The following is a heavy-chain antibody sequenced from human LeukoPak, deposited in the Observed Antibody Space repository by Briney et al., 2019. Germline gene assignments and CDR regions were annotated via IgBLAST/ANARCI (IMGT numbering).Heavy chain of an antibody. CDR1: GYNFVNYW. V-gene: IGHV5-51*01. J-gene: IGHJ5*01. CDR2: IHPGDSET. D-gene: IGHD3-9*01. Sequence: GESLKISCKGFGYNFVNYWIGWVRQTPGKGLEWMGIIHPGDSETRYSPSFQGQVTISADKSISTAYLQWRTLKASDSAIYSCVRPFKTGYYIPFHSWGQGTLVTVSS. CDR3: VRPFKTGYYIPFHS.